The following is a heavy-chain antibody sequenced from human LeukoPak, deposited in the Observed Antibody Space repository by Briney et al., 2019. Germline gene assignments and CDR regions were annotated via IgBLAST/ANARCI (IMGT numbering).Heavy chain of an antibody. CDR2: IIPIFGTA. D-gene: IGHD2-21*02. Sequence: SVKVSCKASGYTFTGYYMHWVRQAPGQGLEWMGGIIPIFGTANYAQKFQGRVTITADKSTSTAYMELSSLRSEDTAVYYCASGVTPYYYYMDVWGKGTTVTVSS. J-gene: IGHJ6*03. CDR3: ASGVTPYYYYMDV. V-gene: IGHV1-69*06. CDR1: GYTFTGYY.